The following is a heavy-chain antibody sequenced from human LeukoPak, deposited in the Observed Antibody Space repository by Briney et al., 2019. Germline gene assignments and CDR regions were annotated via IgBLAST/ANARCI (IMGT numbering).Heavy chain of an antibody. D-gene: IGHD4-11*01. CDR3: TRQLVHDYSISPPGFPGTPTPYYYYMDV. V-gene: IGHV3-73*01. Sequence: GGSLRLSCAASGFTFSSYSMNWVRQAPGKGLEWVGRIRSKANSYATAYATSVKGRFTISRDDSKNTAYLQMNSLKTEDTAVYYCTRQLVHDYSISPPGFPGTPTPYYYYMDVWGKGTTVTVSS. J-gene: IGHJ6*03. CDR1: GFTFSSYS. CDR2: IRSKANSYAT.